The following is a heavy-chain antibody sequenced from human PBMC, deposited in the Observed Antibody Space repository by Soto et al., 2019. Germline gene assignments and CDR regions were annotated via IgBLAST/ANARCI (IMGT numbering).Heavy chain of an antibody. Sequence: GGSLRLSCAASGFTFSSYSMNWVRQAPGKGLEWVSSISSSSSYIYYADSVKGRFTISRDNAKNSLYLQMNSLRAEDTAVYYCARGSRGYSYGMFFDYWGQGTLVTVSS. J-gene: IGHJ4*02. V-gene: IGHV3-21*01. CDR3: ARGSRGYSYGMFFDY. D-gene: IGHD5-18*01. CDR2: ISSSSSYI. CDR1: GFTFSSYS.